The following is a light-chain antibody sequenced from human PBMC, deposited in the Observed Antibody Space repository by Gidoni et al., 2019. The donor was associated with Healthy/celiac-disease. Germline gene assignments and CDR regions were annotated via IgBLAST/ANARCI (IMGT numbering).Light chain of an antibody. CDR1: NLGDKY. Sequence: SYALTQPPSVPVSPGQTASITCSGDNLGDKYACWYQQKPGQSPVLVIFQDSKRPSGIPERFSGSNSGNTATLTISGTQAMDEADYYCQAWDSSIYVVFGGGTKLTVL. CDR3: QAWDSSIYVV. CDR2: QDS. V-gene: IGLV3-1*01. J-gene: IGLJ2*01.